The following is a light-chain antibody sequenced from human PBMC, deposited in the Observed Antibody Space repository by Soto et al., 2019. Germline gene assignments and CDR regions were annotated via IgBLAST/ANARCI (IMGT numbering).Light chain of an antibody. CDR3: AGWDNSLGGAA. CDR2: RNN. Sequence: QSVLTQPPSASGTPGQRVRISCSGNNSNIGSKYVYWYQQLPGTAPKLLKYRNNQRPSGVPDLFSGSKSGTSASLAISGPRSEDEADYYCAGWDNSLGGAAFGGGTKLTVL. J-gene: IGLJ2*01. V-gene: IGLV1-47*01. CDR1: NSNIGSKY.